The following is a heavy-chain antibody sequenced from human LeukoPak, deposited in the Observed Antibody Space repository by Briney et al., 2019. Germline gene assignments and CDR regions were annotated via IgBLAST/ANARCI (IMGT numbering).Heavy chain of an antibody. Sequence: GGSLRLSCEASGFGVSGNAMAWVRQAAGKGLQWVSGLGSDGRTHYADSVRGRFTISRDNSKNTLYLQMNSLRAEDTAVYYCAKLEQWLGDNYYYMDVWGKGTTVTVSS. V-gene: IGHV3-23*01. D-gene: IGHD6-19*01. CDR1: GFGVSGNA. CDR2: LGSDGRT. J-gene: IGHJ6*03. CDR3: AKLEQWLGDNYYYMDV.